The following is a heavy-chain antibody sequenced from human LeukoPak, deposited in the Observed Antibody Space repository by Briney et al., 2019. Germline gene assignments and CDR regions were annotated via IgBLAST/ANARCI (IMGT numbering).Heavy chain of an antibody. Sequence: SETLSLTCSVSGGSISSYYGSWLRPPAGKGLEGFGRIYTSGSTNYNPSLKSRVTMSVDTSKNQFSLKLSSVTAADTAVYYCARARIAVAGRVHFDYWGQGTLVTVSS. D-gene: IGHD6-19*01. J-gene: IGHJ4*02. CDR1: GGSISSYY. CDR3: ARARIAVAGRVHFDY. CDR2: IYTSGST. V-gene: IGHV4-4*07.